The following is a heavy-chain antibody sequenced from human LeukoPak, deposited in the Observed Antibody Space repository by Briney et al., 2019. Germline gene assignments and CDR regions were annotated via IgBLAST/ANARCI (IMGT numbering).Heavy chain of an antibody. V-gene: IGHV4-39*07. CDR1: GGSISSSSYY. CDR2: IYYSGST. Sequence: PSETLSLTCTVSGGSISSSSYYWGWIRQPPGKGLEWIGSIYYSGSTYYNPSLKSRVTISVDTSKNQFSLKLSSVTAADTAVYYCARVDYYDSRGPPGILLDYWGQGTLVTVSS. J-gene: IGHJ4*02. D-gene: IGHD3-22*01. CDR3: ARVDYYDSRGPPGILLDY.